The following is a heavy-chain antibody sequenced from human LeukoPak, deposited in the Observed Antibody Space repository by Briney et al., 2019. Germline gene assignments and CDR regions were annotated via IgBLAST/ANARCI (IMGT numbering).Heavy chain of an antibody. CDR2: IWYDGSNK. D-gene: IGHD5-12*01. CDR1: GFTFSSYG. V-gene: IGHV3-33*06. Sequence: GGSLRLSCAASGFTFSSYGMHWVRQAPGKGLEWVAVIWYDGSNKYYADSVKGRFTISRDNSKNTLYLQMNSLRAEDTAVYYCAKDPGLGGYSGYDTSDYWGQGTLVTVSS. J-gene: IGHJ4*02. CDR3: AKDPGLGGYSGYDTSDY.